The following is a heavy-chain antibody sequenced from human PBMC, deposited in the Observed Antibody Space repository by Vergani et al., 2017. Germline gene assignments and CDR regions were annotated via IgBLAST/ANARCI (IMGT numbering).Heavy chain of an antibody. CDR3: ASSVRGVPLDP. CDR2: ITPFNGNT. V-gene: IGHV1-45*02. D-gene: IGHD3-10*01. J-gene: IGHJ5*02. Sequence: QMQLVHSGAEVKKTGSSVKVSCKASGYTFTYRYLHWVRQAPGQALEWMGWITPFNGNTNYAQKFQDRVTITRDRSMSTAYMELSSLRSEDTAMYYCASSVRGVPLDPWGQGTLVTVSS. CDR1: GYTFTYRY.